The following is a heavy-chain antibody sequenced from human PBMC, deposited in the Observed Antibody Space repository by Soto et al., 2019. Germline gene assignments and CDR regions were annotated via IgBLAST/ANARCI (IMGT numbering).Heavy chain of an antibody. D-gene: IGHD3-10*01. V-gene: IGHV3-30*18. J-gene: IGHJ4*02. CDR3: AKVQGWFGELIF. CDR1: GFTFSSYG. CDR2: ISYDGSNK. Sequence: PAGSLRLSCAASGFTFSSYGMHWVRQAPGKGLEWVAVISYDGSNKYYAGSVKGRFTISRENSKNTLYLQMNGLRAEDTAVYYCAKVQGWFGELIFWGQGTMVTVYS.